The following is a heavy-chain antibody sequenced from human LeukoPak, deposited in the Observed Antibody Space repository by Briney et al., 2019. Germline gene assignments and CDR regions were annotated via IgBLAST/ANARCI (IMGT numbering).Heavy chain of an antibody. CDR2: IYSGGST. V-gene: IGHV3-53*01. J-gene: IGHJ5*02. CDR3: ARDYYDSSGYWFDP. CDR1: GFTVSSNY. D-gene: IGHD3-22*01. Sequence: GGSLRLSGAASGFTVSSNYMSWVRQAPGKGLEWVSVIYSGGSTYYTDSVKGRFTISRDNSKNTLYLQMNSLRAEDTAVYYCARDYYDSSGYWFDPWGQGTLVTVSS.